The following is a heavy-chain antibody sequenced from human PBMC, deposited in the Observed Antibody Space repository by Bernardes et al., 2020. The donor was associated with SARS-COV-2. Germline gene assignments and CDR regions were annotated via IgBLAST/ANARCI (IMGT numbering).Heavy chain of an antibody. CDR2: ISGGGLST. V-gene: IGHV3-23*01. D-gene: IGHD5-18*01. CDR3: AKGNSYNNYFDY. J-gene: IGHJ4*02. Sequence: GGSLRLSCAASGFSFGSYAMSWVRQAPGKGLEWVSAISGGGLSTYYGDSVKGRFTISRDNSKNTLYLQMNSLRAEDTAVYYCAKGNSYNNYFDYWGQGTLVTVSS. CDR1: GFSFGSYA.